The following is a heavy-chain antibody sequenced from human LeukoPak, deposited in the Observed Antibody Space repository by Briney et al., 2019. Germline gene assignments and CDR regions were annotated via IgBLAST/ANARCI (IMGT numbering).Heavy chain of an antibody. Sequence: GGSLRLSCAASGFTFSSYAMHWVRQAPGKGLEYVSAISSNGGSTYYANSVKGRFTTSRDNSKNTLYLQMGSLRAEDMAVYYCARDSGGSGTGPHWGQGTLVTVSS. CDR2: ISSNGGST. J-gene: IGHJ4*02. D-gene: IGHD3-10*01. CDR1: GFTFSSYA. V-gene: IGHV3-64*01. CDR3: ARDSGGSGTGPH.